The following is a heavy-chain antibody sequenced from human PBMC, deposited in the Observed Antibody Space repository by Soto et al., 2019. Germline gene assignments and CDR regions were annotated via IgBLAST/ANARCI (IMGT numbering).Heavy chain of an antibody. J-gene: IGHJ5*02. CDR3: AKESSWYREFGWFDP. Sequence: PGGSLRLSCAASGFTFSSYSMNWVRQAPGKGLEWVSYISSSSSTIYYADSVKGRFTISRDNAKNSLYLQMNSLRAEDTAVYYCAKESSWYREFGWFDPWGQGTLVTGSS. CDR1: GFTFSSYS. V-gene: IGHV3-48*01. CDR2: ISSSSSTI. D-gene: IGHD6-13*01.